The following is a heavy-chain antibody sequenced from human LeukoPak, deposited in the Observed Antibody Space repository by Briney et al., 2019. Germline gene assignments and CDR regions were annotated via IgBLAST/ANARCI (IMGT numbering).Heavy chain of an antibody. CDR1: GFTFSSYG. J-gene: IGHJ4*02. D-gene: IGHD2-2*02. Sequence: PSGGSLRLSCAASGFTFSSYGMHWVRQAPGKGLEWVAFIRYDGSNKYYADSVKGRFTISRDNSKNTLYLQMNSLRAEDTAVYYCAKAATRHIEGCSSTSCYSYWGQGTLVTVSS. CDR3: AKAATRHIEGCSSTSCYSY. V-gene: IGHV3-30*02. CDR2: IRYDGSNK.